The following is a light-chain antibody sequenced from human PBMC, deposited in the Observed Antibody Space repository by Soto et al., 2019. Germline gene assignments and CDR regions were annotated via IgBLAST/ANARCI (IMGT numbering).Light chain of an antibody. J-gene: IGKJ2*01. Sequence: EIVLTQSPGTLFLSPGERATLSCRANQSVSSGYLAWYQQKPGQAPRLLIYGASSRDTGIPDRFSGSGSGTDFTLTISRLEPEDFAVYYCQQYGSSYTFGQGTKLEIK. CDR3: QQYGSSYT. CDR2: GAS. CDR1: QSVSSGY. V-gene: IGKV3-20*01.